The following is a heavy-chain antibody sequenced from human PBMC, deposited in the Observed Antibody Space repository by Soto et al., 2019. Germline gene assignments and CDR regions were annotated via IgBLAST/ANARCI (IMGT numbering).Heavy chain of an antibody. CDR1: GFTFSSYG. J-gene: IGHJ4*02. CDR2: IWYDGSNK. Sequence: QVQLVESGGGVVQPGRSLRLSCAASGFTFSSYGMHWVRQAPGKGLEGVAVIWYDGSNKYYADSVKGRFTISRDNSKNTLYLQMNSLRAEDTAVYYCARGPSVGGFDYWGQGTLVTVSS. CDR3: ARGPSVGGFDY. V-gene: IGHV3-33*01. D-gene: IGHD3-10*01.